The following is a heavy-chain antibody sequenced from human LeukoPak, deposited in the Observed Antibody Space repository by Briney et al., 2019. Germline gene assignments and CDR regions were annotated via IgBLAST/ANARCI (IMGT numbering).Heavy chain of an antibody. CDR3: ARLDYYDSSGLPEGDY. Sequence: ASVKVSCKASGYTFTSYGIGWVRQAPGQGLEWIECISAYNSNTNYAHKLHGRVTMTTDTYTCTAYMELRSLRSGATDVYYCARLDYYDSSGLPEGDYWGQGTLVTVSS. CDR2: ISAYNSNT. V-gene: IGHV1-18*01. D-gene: IGHD3-22*01. J-gene: IGHJ4*02. CDR1: GYTFTSYG.